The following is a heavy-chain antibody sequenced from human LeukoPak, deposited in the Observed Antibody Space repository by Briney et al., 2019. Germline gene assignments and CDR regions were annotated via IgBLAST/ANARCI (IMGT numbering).Heavy chain of an antibody. Sequence: SQTLSLTCTVSGDSISSSPYYWTWIRQYPGKGLEWIGSIYYSGTTYYNPSLKSRVTISIDTSKNQFSLKVSSVTAADTAVYYCARDIEGWPHSAFHIWGQGNPGHRLL. V-gene: IGHV4-39*07. D-gene: IGHD5-24*01. CDR2: IYYSGTT. J-gene: IGHJ3*02. CDR1: GDSISSSPYY. CDR3: ARDIEGWPHSAFHI.